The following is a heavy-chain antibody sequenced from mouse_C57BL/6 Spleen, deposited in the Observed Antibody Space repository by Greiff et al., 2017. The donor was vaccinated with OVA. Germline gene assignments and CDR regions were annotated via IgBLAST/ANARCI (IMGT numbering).Heavy chain of an antibody. Sequence: VQLQQSGAALVRPGASVTLSCKASGYTFTDYEMHWVKQTPVHGLEWIGAIDPETGGTAYNQKFKGKAILTADKSSSTAYMELRSLTSEDSAVYYCTRPLRRDYWGQGTSVTVSS. J-gene: IGHJ4*01. CDR3: TRPLRRDY. CDR2: IDPETGGT. V-gene: IGHV1-15*01. CDR1: GYTFTDYE.